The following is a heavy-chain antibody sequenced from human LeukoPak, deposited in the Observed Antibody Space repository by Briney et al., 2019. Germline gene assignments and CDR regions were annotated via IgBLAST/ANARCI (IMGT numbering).Heavy chain of an antibody. Sequence: PSETLSLTCAVYGGSFSGYYWSWIRQPPGKGLEWIGEINHSGSTNYNPSLKSRVTISVDTSKNQFSLKLSSVTAADTAVYYCARVPTITIFGVVITSPRWFDPWGQGTLVTVSS. J-gene: IGHJ5*02. CDR2: INHSGST. D-gene: IGHD3-3*01. CDR3: ARVPTITIFGVVITSPRWFDP. V-gene: IGHV4-34*01. CDR1: GGSFSGYY.